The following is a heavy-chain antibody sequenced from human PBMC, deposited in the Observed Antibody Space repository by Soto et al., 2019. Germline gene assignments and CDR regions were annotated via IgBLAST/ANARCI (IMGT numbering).Heavy chain of an antibody. V-gene: IGHV3-30*18. D-gene: IGHD3-3*01. Sequence: QVQLVESGGGVVQPGRSLRLSCAASGFTFSSYGMHWVRQAPGKGLEWVAVISYDGSNKYYADSVKGRFTISRDNSKKTLYLQMNSLRAEDTAVYYCAKDHDDFWSGLGLGYWGQGTLVTVSS. CDR2: ISYDGSNK. CDR3: AKDHDDFWSGLGLGY. J-gene: IGHJ4*02. CDR1: GFTFSSYG.